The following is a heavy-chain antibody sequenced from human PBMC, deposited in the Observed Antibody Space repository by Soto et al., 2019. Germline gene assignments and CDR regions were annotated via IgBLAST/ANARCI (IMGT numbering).Heavy chain of an antibody. J-gene: IGHJ4*03. CDR3: AKAHVMVVARSSFAY. Sequence: SETLSLTCTVSGYSISSGSYWGWIRQPPGKGPEWIASIYHGGTTFYNPSLKSRVTVSVDKSNNQFSLKLRSVTAADTAVYYCAKAHVMVVARSSFAYCGHATLVTVSS. CDR2: IYHGGTT. CDR1: GYSISSGSY. D-gene: IGHD6-19*01. V-gene: IGHV4-38-2*02.